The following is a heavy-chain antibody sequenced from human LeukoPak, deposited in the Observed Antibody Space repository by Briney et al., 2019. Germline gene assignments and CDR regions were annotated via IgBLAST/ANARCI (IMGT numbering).Heavy chain of an antibody. CDR1: GGSFSGYY. CDR2: INHSGST. CDR3: ASREVTYYFDY. Sequence: PPETLSLTCAVYGGSFSGYYWSWIRQPPGKGLEWIGEINHSGSTNYNPSLKSRVTISVDTSKNQFSLKLSSVTAADTAVYYCASREVTYYFDYWGQGTLVTVSS. D-gene: IGHD2-21*02. J-gene: IGHJ4*02. V-gene: IGHV4-34*01.